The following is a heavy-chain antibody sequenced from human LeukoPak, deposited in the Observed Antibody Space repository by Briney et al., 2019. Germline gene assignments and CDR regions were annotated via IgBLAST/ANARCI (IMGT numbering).Heavy chain of an antibody. CDR2: ISYDGNNN. V-gene: IGHV3-30-3*01. D-gene: IGHD3-10*01. J-gene: IGHJ4*02. CDR3: ARITISRDYYGSGSYLFDY. Sequence: GGSLRLSCAASGFTFSSYAMHWVRQAPGKGLEWVAVISYDGNNNYYADSVKGRFTISRDNSKNTLFLQMNSLRAEDTAVYYCARITISRDYYGSGSYLFDYWGQGTLVTVSS. CDR1: GFTFSSYA.